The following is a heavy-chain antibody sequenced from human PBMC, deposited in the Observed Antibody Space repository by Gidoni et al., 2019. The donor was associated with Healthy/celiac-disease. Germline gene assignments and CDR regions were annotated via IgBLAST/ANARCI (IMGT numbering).Heavy chain of an antibody. V-gene: IGHV4-38-2*02. Sequence: VPLQESVPRLVQPSEPLSLPCTVSGYSISSGYYWGWIRQPPGKGLEWIGSIHHSGSTYYNPSLKSRVTISVEKSKNQFSLKLSSVTAADKAVDYWARGGELTTAAGIFDYWGQGTLVTVSS. J-gene: IGHJ4*02. D-gene: IGHD6-13*01. CDR3: ARGGELTTAAGIFDY. CDR2: IHHSGST. CDR1: GYSISSGYY.